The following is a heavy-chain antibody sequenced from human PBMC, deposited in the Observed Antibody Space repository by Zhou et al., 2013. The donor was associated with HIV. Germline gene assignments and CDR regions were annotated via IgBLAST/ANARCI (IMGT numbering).Heavy chain of an antibody. V-gene: IGHV1-2*02. D-gene: IGHD1-20*01. CDR2: ILPNTDAT. J-gene: IGHJ4*02. Sequence: QVQLVQSGAEMKKPGSSVKVSCKAFGRTFSSYAINWVRQAPGQGLEWMGWILPNTDATKYAPRFQGRVTMTRDTSISTIYMELRGLRSDDTALYFCASYGPGYNWMYSWGQGTLVTVSS. CDR3: ASYGPGYNWMYS. CDR1: GRTFSSYA.